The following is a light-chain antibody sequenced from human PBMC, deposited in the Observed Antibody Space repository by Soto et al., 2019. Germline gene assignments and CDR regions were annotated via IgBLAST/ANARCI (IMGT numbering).Light chain of an antibody. J-gene: IGKJ5*01. Sequence: EIVMSQSPATLSVSKGERVTLSCRASQSISDNLAWSQQKPGQAPRLLIYGASIRATGIPARFSGSGSGTEFTLTISSLQSEDFGIYYCRQYNTWPPFTFGQVTRLEIK. V-gene: IGKV3-15*01. CDR2: GAS. CDR1: QSISDN. CDR3: RQYNTWPPFT.